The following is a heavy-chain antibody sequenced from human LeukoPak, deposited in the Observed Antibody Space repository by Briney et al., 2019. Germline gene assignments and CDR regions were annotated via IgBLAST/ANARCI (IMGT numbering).Heavy chain of an antibody. V-gene: IGHV1-69*05. Sequence: SVKVSCKASGGTFSSYAISWVRQAPGQGLEWMGRIIPIFGTANYAQKFQGRVTITTDESTSTAYMELSSLRSEDTAVYYCARDAFGKRTTGDYWGQGTLVTVSS. CDR2: IIPIFGTA. CDR1: GGTFSSYA. D-gene: IGHD1-1*01. CDR3: ARDAFGKRTTGDY. J-gene: IGHJ4*02.